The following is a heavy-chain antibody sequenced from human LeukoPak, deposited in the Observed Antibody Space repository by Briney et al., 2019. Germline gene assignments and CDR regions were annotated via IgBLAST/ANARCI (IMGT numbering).Heavy chain of an antibody. J-gene: IGHJ4*02. CDR1: GGSISSSSYY. V-gene: IGHV4-39*01. Sequence: SETLSLTCTVSGGSISSSSYYWGWIRQPPGKGLEWIGSIYYSGSTYYNPSLKSRVTISVDTSKNQFSLKLSSVTAADTAVYYCARGVSKGGYPYYFDYWGQGALVTVSS. CDR3: ARGVSKGGYPYYFDY. D-gene: IGHD5-12*01. CDR2: IYYSGST.